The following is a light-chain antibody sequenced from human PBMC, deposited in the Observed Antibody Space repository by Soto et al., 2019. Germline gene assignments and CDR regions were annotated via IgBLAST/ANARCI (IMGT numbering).Light chain of an antibody. Sequence: SALLQPSSASGTPGQRVTISCFGSSFYVGSKYVYWYQQLPGKAPKRMIYGNNKRPSGVPDRFSGSKSGTSASLAICGLQSEDEADYYWAAWNDSLTPYVFGNGTKVTV. J-gene: IGLJ1*01. CDR3: AAWNDSLTPYV. CDR2: GNN. V-gene: IGLV1-47*02. CDR1: SFYVGSKY.